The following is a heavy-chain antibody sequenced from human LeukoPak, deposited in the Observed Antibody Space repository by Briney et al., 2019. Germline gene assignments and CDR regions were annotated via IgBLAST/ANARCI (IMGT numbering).Heavy chain of an antibody. D-gene: IGHD3-3*01. J-gene: IGHJ3*02. Sequence: SVKVSCKACGGTFSSYAISWVRQAPGQVLEWMGGIIPIFGTANYAQKFQGRVTITADESTSTAYMELSSLRSEDTAVYYCAKAPGYDFWSGYFVRDEGSGAFDIWGQGTMVTVSS. V-gene: IGHV1-69*01. CDR3: AKAPGYDFWSGYFVRDEGSGAFDI. CDR1: GGTFSSYA. CDR2: IIPIFGTA.